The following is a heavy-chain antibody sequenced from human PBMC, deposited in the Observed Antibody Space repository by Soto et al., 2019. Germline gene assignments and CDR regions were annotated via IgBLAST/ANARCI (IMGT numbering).Heavy chain of an antibody. V-gene: IGHV3-7*03. J-gene: IGHJ4*02. Sequence: GGSLSLSCAASGLIFSSYWMSWVRQAPGKGLEWVANIKQDGSEKYYVDSVKGRFTISRDNAKSSLYLQMNSLRAEDTAVYYCARGWSHFDYWGQGTLVTVSS. CDR1: GLIFSSYW. CDR3: ARGWSHFDY. CDR2: IKQDGSEK.